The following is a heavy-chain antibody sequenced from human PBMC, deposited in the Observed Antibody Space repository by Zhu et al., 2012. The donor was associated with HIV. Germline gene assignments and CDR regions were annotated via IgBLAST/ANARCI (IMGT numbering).Heavy chain of an antibody. CDR1: GGSFSGFY. V-gene: IGHV4-34*01. CDR2: ISQSGDS. Sequence: QVQLQQWGAGLLKPSETLSLTCAVYGGSFSGFYWSWIRQPPGKGLEWIGEISQSGDSNYVPSLKSRVTLSVDTSKNQFSLKLNSVTAADTAVYYCARGGFRYSASGSYSFDYWAREPWSPSPQ. J-gene: IGHJ4*02. CDR3: ARGGFRYSASGSYSFDY. D-gene: IGHD3-10*01.